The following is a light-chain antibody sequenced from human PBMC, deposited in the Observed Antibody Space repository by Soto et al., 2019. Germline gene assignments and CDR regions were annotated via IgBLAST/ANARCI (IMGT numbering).Light chain of an antibody. CDR1: SSDVGTYYF. V-gene: IGLV2-14*02. J-gene: IGLJ2*01. Sequence: QSVLTQPASVSGSLGQSITISCTGSSSDVGTYYFVSWYQQHPGKVPKLMIYEGTKRPSGVSDRFSGSKSGTSASLAITGLQAEDEADYYCQSYDSSLSGSVFGGGTKLTVL. CDR3: QSYDSSLSGSV. CDR2: EGT.